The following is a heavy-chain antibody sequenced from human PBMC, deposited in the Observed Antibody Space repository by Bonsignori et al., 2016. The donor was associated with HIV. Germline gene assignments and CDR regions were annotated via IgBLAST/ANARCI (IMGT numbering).Heavy chain of an antibody. CDR2: LGSDTRYI. J-gene: IGHJ3*02. V-gene: IGHV3-21*01. Sequence: VRQMPGKGLEWVASLGSDTRYIYHADSVKGRFTISRDNARNSLYLQMNSLRAEDTAIYYCARDYISMVQRTVADAFDIWGQGTVVTVSS. CDR3: ARDYISMVQRTVADAFDI. D-gene: IGHD3-10*01.